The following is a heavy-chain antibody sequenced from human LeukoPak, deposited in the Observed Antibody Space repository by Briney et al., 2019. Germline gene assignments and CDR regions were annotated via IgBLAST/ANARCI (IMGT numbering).Heavy chain of an antibody. CDR3: ARGGFLEWLFDRRDAFDI. CDR1: GGTFSSYA. CDR2: IIPIFGTA. V-gene: IGHV1-69*05. J-gene: IGHJ3*02. D-gene: IGHD3-3*01. Sequence: ASVKVSCKASGGTFSSYAISWVRQAPGQGLEWMGGIIPIFGTANYAQQFLGRVTNTTDESTSTAYMELSRLRSEDTAVDYCARGGFLEWLFDRRDAFDIWGQGTMVTVSS.